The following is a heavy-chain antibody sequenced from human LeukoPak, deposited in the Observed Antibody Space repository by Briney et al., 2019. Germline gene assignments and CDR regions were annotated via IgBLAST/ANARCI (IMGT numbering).Heavy chain of an antibody. D-gene: IGHD3-3*02. CDR3: ARVHFRGYFSY. CDR1: GYSVSSNSAA. Sequence: SHTLSLTCAISGYSVSSNSAAWNWIRHSPSIDLKGRGRTYYRSKWYNDYAVSVKSRKTINPDTSKNQFSLQLNSVTPEDTAVYYCARVHFRGYFSYWGQGTLVTVSS. V-gene: IGHV6-1*01. CDR2: TYYRSKWYN. J-gene: IGHJ4*02.